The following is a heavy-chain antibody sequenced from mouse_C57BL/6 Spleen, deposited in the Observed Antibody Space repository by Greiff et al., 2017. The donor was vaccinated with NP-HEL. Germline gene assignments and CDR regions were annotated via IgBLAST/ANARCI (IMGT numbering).Heavy chain of an antibody. Sequence: QVQLQQSGAELVKPGASVKISCKASGYAFSSYWMNWVKQRPGKGLEWIGQIYPGDGDTNYNGKFKGKATLTADKSSSTAYMQLSSLTSEDSAVYFCARGDYYGSSYGYYAMDYWGQGTSVTVSS. CDR2: IYPGDGDT. CDR1: GYAFSSYW. J-gene: IGHJ4*01. CDR3: ARGDYYGSSYGYYAMDY. V-gene: IGHV1-80*01. D-gene: IGHD1-1*01.